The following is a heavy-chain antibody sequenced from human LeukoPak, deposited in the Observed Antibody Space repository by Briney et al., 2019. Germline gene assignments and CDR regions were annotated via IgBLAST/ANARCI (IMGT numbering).Heavy chain of an antibody. CDR1: GYTFTSYD. CDR3: AMVLRYFAWSVQDDAFDI. D-gene: IGHD3-9*01. Sequence: ASVKVSCKASGYTFTSYDINWVRQATGQGLEWMGWMNPNSGNTGYAQKFQGRVTMTRNTSISTAYMELSSLRSEDTAVYYCAMVLRYFAWSVQDDAFDIWGQGTMVTVSS. CDR2: MNPNSGNT. V-gene: IGHV1-8*01. J-gene: IGHJ3*02.